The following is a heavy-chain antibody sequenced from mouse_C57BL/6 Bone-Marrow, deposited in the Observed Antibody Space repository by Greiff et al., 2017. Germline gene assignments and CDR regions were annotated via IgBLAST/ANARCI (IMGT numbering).Heavy chain of an antibody. J-gene: IGHJ2*01. CDR3: TTRGGSSFDY. V-gene: IGHV14-4*01. CDR1: GFNIKDDY. Sequence: EVQLVESGAELVRPGASVKLSCTASGFNIKDDYMHWVKQRPEQGLEWIGWIDPENGDTEYASKFQGKATITADTSSNTAYLQLSSLTSEDTAVYYCTTRGGSSFDYWGQGTTLTVSS. CDR2: IDPENGDT. D-gene: IGHD1-1*01.